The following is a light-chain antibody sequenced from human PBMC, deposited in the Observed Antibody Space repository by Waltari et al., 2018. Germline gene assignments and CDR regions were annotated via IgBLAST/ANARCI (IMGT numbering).Light chain of an antibody. CDR1: NNNVGYEG. J-gene: IGLJ3*02. CDR3: SAWDSSLSAWV. V-gene: IGLV10-54*04. CDR2: RNN. Sequence: QAGLTPPPSVSKGLRQTATLTCTGHNNNVGYEGQNWLQQHQGHPPKHLFYRNNNRPSGISERFSASRSGSTASLTITGLQTEDEADYYCSAWDSSLSAWVFGGGTKLTVL.